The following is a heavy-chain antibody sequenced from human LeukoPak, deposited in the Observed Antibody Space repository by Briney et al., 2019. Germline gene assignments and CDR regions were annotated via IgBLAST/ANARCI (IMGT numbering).Heavy chain of an antibody. CDR2: INPNSGGT. CDR1: EYTFTDYY. CDR3: ARDDSSIPARPFDY. D-gene: IGHD6-6*01. J-gene: IGHJ4*02. V-gene: IGHV1-2*02. Sequence: GASLKVSCKASEYTFTDYYIHWVRQAPGQGLEWMGWINPNSGGTNYAQKFQGRVTMTRDTSISTAYMELSRLRSDDTAVYYCARDDSSIPARPFDYWGQGTLVTVSS.